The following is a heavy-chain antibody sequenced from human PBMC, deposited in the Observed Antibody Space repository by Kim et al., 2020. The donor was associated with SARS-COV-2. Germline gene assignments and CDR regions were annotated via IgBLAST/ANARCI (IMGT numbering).Heavy chain of an antibody. Sequence: ASVKVSCKASGYTFIDYYIHWVRQAPGQGLEWMAWINPDNGVTNYAQNFEARVTMTRDTSINTAYMELNSLTSDDTAIYYCYRSGDSHPWFPVDPWGQGTLVTVSS. CDR2: INPDNGVT. V-gene: IGHV1-2*02. J-gene: IGHJ5*02. D-gene: IGHD3-10*01. CDR3: YRSGDSHPWFPVDP. CDR1: GYTFIDYY.